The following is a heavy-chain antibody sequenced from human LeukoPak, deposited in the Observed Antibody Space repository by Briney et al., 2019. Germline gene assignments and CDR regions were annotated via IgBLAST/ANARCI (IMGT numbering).Heavy chain of an antibody. V-gene: IGHV3-30*18. J-gene: IGHJ5*02. D-gene: IGHD2-2*01. Sequence: RGCLRLSCAASGFTFSSYGIHGVRQAPGKGLGRGAVISYDGSNKYYADSVKVRFTISRDNSKTPLYLQMNSLRAEDTAVYYCAKDPPPANYCSSTSCNTWFDPWGQGTLVTVSS. CDR1: GFTFSSYG. CDR3: AKDPPPANYCSSTSCNTWFDP. CDR2: ISYDGSNK.